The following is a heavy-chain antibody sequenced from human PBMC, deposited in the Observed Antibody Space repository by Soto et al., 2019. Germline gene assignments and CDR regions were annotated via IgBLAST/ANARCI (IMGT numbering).Heavy chain of an antibody. CDR2: IYHSGGT. Sequence: PSETLSLTCTVSGDSISSHYWSWIRQPPGKGLEWIGHIYHSGGTRYNPSLRSRVTISVDTSKNQFSLKLRSVTAADPAVYYCAKNVAVAGFCLDPWGQGILVTVSS. J-gene: IGHJ5*02. CDR1: GDSISSHY. V-gene: IGHV4-59*11. D-gene: IGHD6-19*01. CDR3: AKNVAVAGFCLDP.